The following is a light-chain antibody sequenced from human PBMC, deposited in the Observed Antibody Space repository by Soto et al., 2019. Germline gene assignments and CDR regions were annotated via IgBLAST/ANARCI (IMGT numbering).Light chain of an antibody. CDR1: QSVSSY. V-gene: IGKV3-11*01. CDR2: AAS. CDR3: QQRSHWPPT. Sequence: EIVLTQSPATLSLSPGERATLSCRASQSVSSYLGWYQQKLGQAPRLLIYAASNRATGIPARFSGSGSGTDFTLTISSLQPEDFAVYYCQQRSHWPPTFGPGTKVNI. J-gene: IGKJ3*01.